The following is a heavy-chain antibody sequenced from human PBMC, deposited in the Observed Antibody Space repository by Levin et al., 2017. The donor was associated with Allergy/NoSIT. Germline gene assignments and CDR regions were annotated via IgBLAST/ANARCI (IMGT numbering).Heavy chain of an antibody. Sequence: KPSETLSLTCAASGFTFINVWMSWVRQAPGKGLEWVGRVKSQAAGGTADYAAPVKGRFSISRDDSENTLYLQMNSLRPEDTAVYYCTREPHFDYWGQGTLVTVSS. CDR1: GFTFINVW. J-gene: IGHJ4*02. V-gene: IGHV3-15*01. CDR3: TREPHFDY. CDR2: VKSQAAGGTA.